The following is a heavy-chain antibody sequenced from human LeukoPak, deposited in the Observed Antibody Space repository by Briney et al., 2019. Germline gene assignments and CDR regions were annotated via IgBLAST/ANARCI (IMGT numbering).Heavy chain of an antibody. CDR2: IFYDGSIA. V-gene: IGHV3-33*08. CDR1: GFTFSSYD. D-gene: IGHD3-10*01. CDR3: ASPWGLIDAFDI. Sequence: PGGSLRLSCAASGFTFSSYDMSWVRQAPGKGLEWVAVIFYDGSIAYYADSVKGRFTISRDNSENTLYLQMNSLRAEDTAVYYCASPWGLIDAFDIWGQGTMVTVSS. J-gene: IGHJ3*02.